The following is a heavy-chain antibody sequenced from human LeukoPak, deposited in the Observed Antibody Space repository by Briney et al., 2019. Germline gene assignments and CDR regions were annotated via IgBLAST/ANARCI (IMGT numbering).Heavy chain of an antibody. D-gene: IGHD1-26*01. CDR3: ARAQVGEDAFDI. CDR2: IYHRGST. J-gene: IGHJ3*02. Sequence: PSETLSLTCTVSGYSISNGYYWGWIRQPPGKGLEWVGSIYHRGSTFYNPSLRSRVTISLDRSKKKFSLKLTSVTAADTAVYYCARAQVGEDAFDIWGQGTMVTVSS. V-gene: IGHV4-38-2*02. CDR1: GYSISNGYY.